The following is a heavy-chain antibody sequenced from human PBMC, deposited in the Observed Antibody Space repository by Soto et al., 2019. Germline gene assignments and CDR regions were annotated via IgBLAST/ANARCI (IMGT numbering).Heavy chain of an antibody. D-gene: IGHD3-10*01. CDR2: IYYSGST. Sequence: QLQLQESGPGLVKPSETLSLTCTVSGGSISSSSYYWGWIRQPPGKGLAWIGSIYYSGSTYYNPSLKSRVTISVDTSKNQFSLKLSSVTAADTAVYYCERHLYRGAKDYWGQGTLVTVSS. CDR1: GGSISSSSYY. J-gene: IGHJ4*02. V-gene: IGHV4-39*01. CDR3: ERHLYRGAKDY.